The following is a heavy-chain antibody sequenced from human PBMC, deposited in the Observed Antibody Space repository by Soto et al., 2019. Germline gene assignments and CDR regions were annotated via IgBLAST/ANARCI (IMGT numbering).Heavy chain of an antibody. D-gene: IGHD4-17*01. CDR2: IYYSGST. CDR1: GGSISSSSNY. Sequence: PSETLSLTCTVSGGSISSSSNYWVLIRQPPGKGLEWIGSIYYSGSTYYNPSLKSRVTISVDTSKNQFSVKLSSVTAADTAVYYCARQDHDYGDFFDYWGQGTLVTVSS. J-gene: IGHJ4*02. V-gene: IGHV4-39*01. CDR3: ARQDHDYGDFFDY.